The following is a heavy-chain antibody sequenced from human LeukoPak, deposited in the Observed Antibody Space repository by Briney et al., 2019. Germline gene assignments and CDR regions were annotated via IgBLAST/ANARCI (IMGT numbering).Heavy chain of an antibody. Sequence: GGSLRLSCAASGCTFSSYSMNWVRQAPGKGLEWVSSISSSSSYIYYADSVKGRFTISRDNAKNSLYLQMNSLRAEDTAVYYCARGGSGSYYRTRFDYWGQGTLVTVSS. D-gene: IGHD3-10*01. CDR3: ARGGSGSYYRTRFDY. V-gene: IGHV3-21*01. J-gene: IGHJ4*02. CDR2: ISSSSSYI. CDR1: GCTFSSYS.